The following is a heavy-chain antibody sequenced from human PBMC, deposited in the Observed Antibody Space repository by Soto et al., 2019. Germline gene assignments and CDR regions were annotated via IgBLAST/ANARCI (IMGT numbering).Heavy chain of an antibody. J-gene: IGHJ5*02. V-gene: IGHV4-61*08. CDR2: IYYSGST. D-gene: IGHD6-19*01. CDR1: GGSISSGGDY. Sequence: SDTLSLTCTVSGGSISSGGDYWSWIRQHPGKGLEWIGYIYYSGSTNYNPSLKSRVTISVDTSKNQFSLKLSSVTAADTAVYYCAREEAGVAVAPWGQGTLVTVSS. CDR3: AREEAGVAVAP.